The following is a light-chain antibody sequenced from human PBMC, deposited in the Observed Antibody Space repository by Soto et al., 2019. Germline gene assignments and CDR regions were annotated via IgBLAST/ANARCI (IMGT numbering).Light chain of an antibody. CDR3: QQRSNWPLT. Sequence: EIVLTQSPATLSLSPGERATLSCRASQSVGSYLAWYQQKPGQAPRRLFYDASNRAPGIPARFSGSGSGTDFTLTISSLEREDFAVYYCQQRSNWPLTFGGETKVEIK. V-gene: IGKV3-11*01. J-gene: IGKJ4*01. CDR1: QSVGSY. CDR2: DAS.